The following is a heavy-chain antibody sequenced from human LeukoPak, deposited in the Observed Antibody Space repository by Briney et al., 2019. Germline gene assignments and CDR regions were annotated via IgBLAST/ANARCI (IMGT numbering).Heavy chain of an antibody. CDR1: GFSLSTSRMR. Sequence: SGPALVKPTQTLTLTCTFSGFSLSTSRMRVGWIRQPPGKALEWLARIDWDDDKFYSASLKTRLTISKDTSKNQVVLTVTNVDPVDTATYYCARYGLGSGTNGYFEYWGQGARVTVSS. V-gene: IGHV2-70*04. J-gene: IGHJ4*02. CDR2: IDWDDDK. D-gene: IGHD1-26*01. CDR3: ARYGLGSGTNGYFEY.